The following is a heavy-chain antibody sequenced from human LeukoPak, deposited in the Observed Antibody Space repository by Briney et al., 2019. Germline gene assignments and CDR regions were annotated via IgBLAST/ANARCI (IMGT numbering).Heavy chain of an antibody. J-gene: IGHJ6*02. CDR3: ARGPYDILTGYYKFWDV. CDR1: GYTFTSYG. CDR2: ISAYNGNT. Sequence: ASVKVSCKASGYTFTSYGISWVRQAPGQGLEWMGWISAYNGNTNYAQKLQGRVTMTTGTSTSTAYMELRSLRSDDTAVYYCARGPYDILTGYYKFWDVWGQGTTVTVSS. V-gene: IGHV1-18*01. D-gene: IGHD3-9*01.